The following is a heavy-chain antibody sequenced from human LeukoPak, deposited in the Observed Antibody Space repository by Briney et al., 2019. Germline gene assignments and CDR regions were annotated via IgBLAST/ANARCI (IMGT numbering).Heavy chain of an antibody. CDR2: ISTDGSST. D-gene: IGHD2/OR15-2a*01. CDR3: ARGEFGDYYYFYMDV. Sequence: GSLRLSCAASGFTFSSYWMHWVRQAPGKGLVWVSRISTDGSSTSYADSVKGRSTISRDDAKNSLFLQMNSLRAEDTATYYCARGEFGDYYYFYMDVWGKGTTVTVSS. CDR1: GFTFSSYW. J-gene: IGHJ6*03. V-gene: IGHV3-74*01.